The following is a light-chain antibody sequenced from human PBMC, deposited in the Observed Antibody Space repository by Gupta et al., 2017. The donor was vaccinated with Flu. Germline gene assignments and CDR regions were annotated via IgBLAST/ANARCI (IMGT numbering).Light chain of an antibody. CDR3: QQSDSPPRT. Sequence: DIQMTQSPSSLSASVGDRVTITCRASQSISDFLNWYQQKPGKAPKLLIYAASSLQSGVPSRFDGSGSGTDFTLTISSVQPEDFATYYCQQSDSPPRTFGQGTKVEV. CDR1: QSISDF. V-gene: IGKV1-39*01. J-gene: IGKJ1*01. CDR2: AAS.